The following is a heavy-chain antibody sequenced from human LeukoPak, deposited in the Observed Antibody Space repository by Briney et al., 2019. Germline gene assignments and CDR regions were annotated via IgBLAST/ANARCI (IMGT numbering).Heavy chain of an antibody. J-gene: IGHJ6*02. V-gene: IGHV3-7*03. CDR3: ARNNGMDV. CDR2: VNRDGSET. CDR1: GFALSSHW. Sequence: GGSLRLSCAASGFALSSHWMTWVRQVPGRGPEWVANVNRDGSETYYLDSVKSRFTISKDNAKNSLYLQMNSLRAEDTALYHCARNNGMDVWGQGTTVIVSS.